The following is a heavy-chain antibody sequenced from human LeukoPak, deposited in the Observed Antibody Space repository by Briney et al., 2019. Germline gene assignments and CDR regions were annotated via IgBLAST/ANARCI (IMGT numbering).Heavy chain of an antibody. CDR3: ARRGYSFGSDY. Sequence: GGSLRLSCAASGFTFSTYWMNWVRQAPGKGLEWVASIKEDGSEKYYVDSVKGRFTISRDNAKNSFYLQMNSLRAEDTAVYYCARRGYSFGSDYWGPGALVTVSP. CDR1: GFTFSTYW. J-gene: IGHJ4*02. CDR2: IKEDGSEK. D-gene: IGHD5-18*01. V-gene: IGHV3-7*01.